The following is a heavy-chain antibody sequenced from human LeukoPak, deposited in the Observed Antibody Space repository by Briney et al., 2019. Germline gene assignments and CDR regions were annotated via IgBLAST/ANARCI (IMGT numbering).Heavy chain of an antibody. V-gene: IGHV1-46*01. CDR3: ARDRTPCGGDCNYYYGMDV. CDR2: INPSGGST. CDR1: GYTFTSYY. D-gene: IGHD2-21*02. Sequence: GASVKVSCKASGYTFTSYYMHWVRQAPGQGLEWMGIINPSGGSTSYAQKFQGRVTMTRDTSTSTVYMELSSLGSEDTAVYYCARDRTPCGGDCNYYYGMDVWGQGTTVTVSS. J-gene: IGHJ6*02.